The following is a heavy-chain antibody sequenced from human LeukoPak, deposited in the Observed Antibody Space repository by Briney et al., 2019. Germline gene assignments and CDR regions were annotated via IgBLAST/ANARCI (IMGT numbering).Heavy chain of an antibody. Sequence: GGSLRLSCAASGFTFSSYGMHWVRQAPGKGLEWVAFIRYDGSNKYYADSVKGRFTISRDNAKNSLYLQMNSLRAEDTAVYYCARDNTASYYYYYMDVWGKGTTVTVSS. V-gene: IGHV3-30*02. CDR1: GFTFSSYG. J-gene: IGHJ6*03. D-gene: IGHD5-18*01. CDR2: IRYDGSNK. CDR3: ARDNTASYYYYYMDV.